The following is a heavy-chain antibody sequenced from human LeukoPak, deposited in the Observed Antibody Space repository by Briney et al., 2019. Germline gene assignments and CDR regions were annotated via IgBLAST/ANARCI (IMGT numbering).Heavy chain of an antibody. CDR1: GFTFSSYG. CDR2: IWYDGSNK. V-gene: IGHV3-33*01. D-gene: IGHD4-23*01. J-gene: IGHJ4*02. CDR3: ARDPGGHSDS. Sequence: PGRSLRLSCAASGFTFSSYGMHWVRQAPGKGLEWVAVIWYDGSNKYYADSVKGRFTISRDNSKNTLYLQMSSLRAEDTAVYYCARDPGGHSDSWGQGTLVTVSS.